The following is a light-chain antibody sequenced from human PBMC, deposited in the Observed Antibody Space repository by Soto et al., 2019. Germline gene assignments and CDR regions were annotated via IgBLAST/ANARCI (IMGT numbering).Light chain of an antibody. CDR3: QQRSDWPPWT. Sequence: EIVLTQSPATLSLSPGEGATLSCRASQSISSYLAWYQQKPGQAPRLLIYDASSRATGIPARFSGSGSGTDFTLTISSLEPEDFAVYFCQQRSDWPPWTFGPGTKVEIK. V-gene: IGKV3-11*01. CDR2: DAS. J-gene: IGKJ1*01. CDR1: QSISSY.